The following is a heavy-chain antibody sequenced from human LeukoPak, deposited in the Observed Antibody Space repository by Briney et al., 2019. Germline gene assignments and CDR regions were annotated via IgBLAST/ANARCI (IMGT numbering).Heavy chain of an antibody. CDR2: ISAGGSIS. D-gene: IGHD6-19*01. Sequence: GGSLRLFCEASGFLFSDHEVNWVRQPPGRGLEWISYISAGGSISYYGDSVKGRFTTSRDNAKSSVYLEMTNLRVEDTALYYCARRSSAWYALDIWGQGTMVSVSP. V-gene: IGHV3-48*03. CDR3: ARRSSAWYALDI. CDR1: GFLFSDHE. J-gene: IGHJ3*02.